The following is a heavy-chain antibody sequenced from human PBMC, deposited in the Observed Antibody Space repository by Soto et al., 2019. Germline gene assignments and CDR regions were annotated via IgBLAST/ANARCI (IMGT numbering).Heavy chain of an antibody. D-gene: IGHD1-26*01. CDR3: ATLLGSGSPRAFRYFDL. J-gene: IGHJ2*01. CDR2: ISSSSSTI. Sequence: QVQLVESGGGLVKPGGSLRLSCAASGFNFSDFYMSWIRQAPGKGLEWISYISSSSSTIYYADSVKGRFTISRDNAKNSVYLQMNSRRAEDTAVYYCATLLGSGSPRAFRYFDLWGRGTLITVSS. V-gene: IGHV3-11*01. CDR1: GFNFSDFY.